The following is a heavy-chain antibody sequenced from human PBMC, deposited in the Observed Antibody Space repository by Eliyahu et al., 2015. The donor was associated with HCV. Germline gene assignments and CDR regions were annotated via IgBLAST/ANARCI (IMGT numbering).Heavy chain of an antibody. D-gene: IGHD6-13*01. V-gene: IGHV3-23*01. CDR2: ISGSGDST. CDR1: GFXFXSYA. Sequence: EVQLLESGGGLVQPGGSXRLSXAASGFXFXSYAMSWVPQAPGKGLEWXSAISGSGDSTYYADSVKGRFTISRDNAKNTLYLQMNSLRAEDTAVYYCAKESEGAAAGTLDYWGQGTLVTVSS. J-gene: IGHJ4*02. CDR3: AKESEGAAAGTLDY.